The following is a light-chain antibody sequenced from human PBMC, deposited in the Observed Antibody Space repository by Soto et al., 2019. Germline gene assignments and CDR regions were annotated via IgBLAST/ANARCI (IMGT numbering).Light chain of an antibody. CDR2: GAS. V-gene: IGKV3-20*01. J-gene: IGKJ1*01. CDR3: QQYGSSPWT. CDR1: QSVSSSS. Sequence: EIVLTQSPGTLSLSPGERATLSCRASQSVSSSSLVWYQQKHGQAPRLLIYGASDRDTGIPDRFSGSGSGTDFTLTISRLEPEDCAVYYYQQYGSSPWTFGQGTKVEIK.